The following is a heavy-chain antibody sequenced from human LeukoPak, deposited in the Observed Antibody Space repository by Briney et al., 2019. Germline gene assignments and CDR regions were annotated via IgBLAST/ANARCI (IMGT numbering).Heavy chain of an antibody. V-gene: IGHV4-38-2*02. J-gene: IGHJ4*02. CDR2: IYHSGST. D-gene: IGHD4-17*01. CDR3: ARGHRDYPFDS. Sequence: SETLSLTCTVSAYSISSNYYWGWIRQPPGKGLEWIGTIYHSGSTYYNPSFKSRVTISVDTSKNQFSLKLTSVTAADRAVYYCARGHRDYPFDSWGQGTLVAVSS. CDR1: AYSISSNYY.